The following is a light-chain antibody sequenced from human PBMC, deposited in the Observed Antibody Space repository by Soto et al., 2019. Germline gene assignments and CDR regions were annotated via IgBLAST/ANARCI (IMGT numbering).Light chain of an antibody. V-gene: IGKV1-39*01. CDR2: AAS. CDR1: QGISSY. Sequence: DIQMTQSPSSLSASVGDRVTVTCRASQGISSYLNWYHQKPGKAPKFLIHAASSLQTVVPSRFSGGGSGTDFTLTITSLEPEDFATYCCQQSSNTPFTFGPANSVHI. J-gene: IGKJ3*01. CDR3: QQSSNTPFT.